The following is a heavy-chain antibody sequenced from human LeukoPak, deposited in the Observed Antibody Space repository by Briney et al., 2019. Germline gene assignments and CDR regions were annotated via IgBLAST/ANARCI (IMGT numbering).Heavy chain of an antibody. Sequence: GGSLRLSCAASGFTFSNAWMSWVRQAPGKGLEWVGRIKSKTDGGTTDYAAPVKGRFTISREGSKNTLYLQMNSLKTEDTAVYYCTTEQQLWTQDYWGQGTLVTVSS. V-gene: IGHV3-15*01. CDR3: TTEQQLWTQDY. J-gene: IGHJ4*02. CDR2: IKSKTDGGTT. CDR1: GFTFSNAW. D-gene: IGHD6-13*01.